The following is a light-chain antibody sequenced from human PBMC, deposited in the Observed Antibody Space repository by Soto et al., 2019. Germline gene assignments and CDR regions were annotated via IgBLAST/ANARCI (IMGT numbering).Light chain of an antibody. Sequence: LQMTQSPSTLSGSVGDRVTITCRASQSISSWLAWYQQKPGKAPKLLIYKASSLESGVPSRFSGSGSGTEFTLTICSLQPDDFATYYCQQYNSYPWTFGQGTKVDIK. CDR1: QSISSW. CDR2: KAS. J-gene: IGKJ1*01. CDR3: QQYNSYPWT. V-gene: IGKV1-5*03.